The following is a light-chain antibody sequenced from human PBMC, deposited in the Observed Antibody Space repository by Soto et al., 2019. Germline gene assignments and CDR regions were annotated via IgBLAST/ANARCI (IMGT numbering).Light chain of an antibody. Sequence: ENVLTQSPATLSLSQGERATLSCRASQSVSSYLAWYQQKPGQAPRLLIYGASTRATGIPARFSGSGSGTEFTLTISSLQSEDFAVYYCQQYNNWPPWTFGQGTKVDI. CDR2: GAS. J-gene: IGKJ1*01. CDR3: QQYNNWPPWT. CDR1: QSVSSY. V-gene: IGKV3-15*01.